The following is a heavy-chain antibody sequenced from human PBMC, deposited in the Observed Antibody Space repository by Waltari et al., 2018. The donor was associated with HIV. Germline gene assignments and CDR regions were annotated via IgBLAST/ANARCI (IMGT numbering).Heavy chain of an antibody. CDR2: IHYNGRA. V-gene: IGHV4-38-2*02. D-gene: IGHD4-4*01. CDR3: ARDWGVTTGPFDF. CDR1: GSSITSGYY. J-gene: IGHJ4*02. Sequence: QVQLQESGPGLVQTLETLSLTCAVSGSSITSGYYWAWIRQSPGKVLEWIATIHYNGRADYNPSLGGRVLVSLDPSKNQFSLKMRYVTAADTAIYYCARDWGVTTGPFDFWGQGTQVTVSS.